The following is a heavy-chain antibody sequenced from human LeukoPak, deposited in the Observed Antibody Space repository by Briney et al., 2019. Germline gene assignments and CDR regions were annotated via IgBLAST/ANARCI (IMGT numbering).Heavy chain of an antibody. CDR2: ISYDGSNK. J-gene: IGHJ4*02. D-gene: IGHD1-26*01. CDR3: ARDSGPHIVGASDFDY. Sequence: GGSLRLSCAASGFTFSSYAMHWVRQAPGKGLEWVAVISYDGSNKYYADSVKGRFTISRDNSKKTVYLQMNSLRAEDTAVNYCARDSGPHIVGASDFDYWGQGTLVTASS. CDR1: GFTFSSYA. V-gene: IGHV3-30-3*01.